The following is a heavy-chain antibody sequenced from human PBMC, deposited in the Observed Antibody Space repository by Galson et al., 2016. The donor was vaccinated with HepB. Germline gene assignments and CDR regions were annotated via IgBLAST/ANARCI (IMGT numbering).Heavy chain of an antibody. CDR3: ARGGYGGYSPREFAY. D-gene: IGHD5-12*01. CDR2: ISSSGSTI. Sequence: SLRLSCAASGFTFSSYEMHWVRQAPGKGLEWVSYISSSGSTIYYADSVKGRFTISRDNAKNSLYLQMNSLRAEDTAVYYCARGGYGGYSPREFAYGGEGTLVTVSS. CDR1: GFTFSSYE. J-gene: IGHJ4*02. V-gene: IGHV3-48*03.